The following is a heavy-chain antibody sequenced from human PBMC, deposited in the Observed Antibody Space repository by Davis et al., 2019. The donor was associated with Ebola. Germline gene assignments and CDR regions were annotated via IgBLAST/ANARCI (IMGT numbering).Heavy chain of an antibody. CDR3: ASLSSSKYWYYGMDV. J-gene: IGHJ6*04. CDR1: GGSISSSSYY. D-gene: IGHD2/OR15-2a*01. Sequence: SETLSLTCTVSGGSISSSSYYWGWIRQPPGKGLEWIGRIYYSWSTYYNPSLKSRVTISVDTSKNQFSLKLSSVTAADTAVYYCASLSSSKYWYYGMDVWGKGTTVTVSS. CDR2: IYYSWST. V-gene: IGHV4-39*01.